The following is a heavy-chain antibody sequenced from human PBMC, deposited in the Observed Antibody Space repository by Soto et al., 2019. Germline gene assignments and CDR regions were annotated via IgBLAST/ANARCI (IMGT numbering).Heavy chain of an antibody. J-gene: IGHJ4*02. Sequence: HPGGSLRLSCAASGFTFSSYAMSWFRQAPGKGLEWVSAISGSGGSTYYADSVKGRFTISRDNSKNTLYLQMNSLRAEDTAIYYCAKDRTYGGNHDHWGQGTLVTVST. D-gene: IGHD2-15*01. CDR1: GFTFSSYA. CDR2: ISGSGGST. CDR3: AKDRTYGGNHDH. V-gene: IGHV3-23*01.